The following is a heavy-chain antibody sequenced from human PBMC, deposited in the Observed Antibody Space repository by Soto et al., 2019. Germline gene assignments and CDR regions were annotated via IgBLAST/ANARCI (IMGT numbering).Heavy chain of an antibody. CDR1: GGSISSYY. CDR2: IYYSGST. J-gene: IGHJ4*02. Sequence: KSSETLSLTCTVSGGSISSYYWSWIRQPPGKGLEWIGYIYYSGSTNYNPSLKSRVTISVDTSKNQFSLKLSSVTAADTAVYYCARRPSLSIAAAGTLDYWGQGTLVTVSS. V-gene: IGHV4-59*12. CDR3: ARRPSLSIAAAGTLDY. D-gene: IGHD6-13*01.